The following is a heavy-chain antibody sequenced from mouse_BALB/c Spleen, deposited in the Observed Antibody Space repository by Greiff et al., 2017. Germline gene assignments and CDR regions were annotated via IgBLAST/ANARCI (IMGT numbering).Heavy chain of an antibody. CDR2: IWAGGST. Sequence: VQLVESGPGLVAPSQSLSITCTVSGFSLTSYGVHWVRQPPGKGLEWLGVIWAGGSTNYNSALMSRLSISKDNSKSQVFLKMNSLQTDDTAMYYCARDKGYGNYDYYAMDYWGQGTSVTVSS. D-gene: IGHD2-10*02. CDR1: GFSLTSYG. J-gene: IGHJ4*01. V-gene: IGHV2-9*02. CDR3: ARDKGYGNYDYYAMDY.